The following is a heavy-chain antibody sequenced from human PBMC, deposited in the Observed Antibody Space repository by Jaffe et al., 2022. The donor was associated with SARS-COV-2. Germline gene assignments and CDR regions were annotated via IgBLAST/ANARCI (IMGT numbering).Heavy chain of an antibody. Sequence: EVQLVESGGVVVRPGGSLRLSCAASGFTFDDNAMNWVRQPPGKGLEWVSLITWDGGTTYYADSVKGRFTISRDNSKNSLYLQMNSLRVEDTALYYCAKGAGSYAYFDYWGQGTLVTVSS. J-gene: IGHJ4*02. CDR3: AKGAGSYAYFDY. CDR1: GFTFDDNA. D-gene: IGHD3-16*01. V-gene: IGHV3-43D*03. CDR2: ITWDGGTT.